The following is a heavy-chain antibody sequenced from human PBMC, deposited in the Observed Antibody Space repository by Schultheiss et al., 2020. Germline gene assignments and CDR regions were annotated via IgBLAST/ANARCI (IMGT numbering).Heavy chain of an antibody. J-gene: IGHJ4*02. Sequence: SQTLSLTCAVYGGSFSGYYWSWIRQPPGKGLEWIGEINHSGSTNYNPSLKSRVTISVDTSKNQFFLKLTSVTAADTAVYYCARGVDQAKTGYWGQGTLVTVSS. V-gene: IGHV4-34*01. CDR3: ARGVDQAKTGY. CDR2: INHSGST. D-gene: IGHD1-14*01. CDR1: GGSFSGYY.